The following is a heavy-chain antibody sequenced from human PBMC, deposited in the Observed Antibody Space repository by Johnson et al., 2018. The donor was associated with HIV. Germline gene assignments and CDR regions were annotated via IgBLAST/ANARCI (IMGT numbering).Heavy chain of an antibody. CDR2: IYSGGST. CDR3: ARVVAFEVRDLYYYDRSDSNDAFDI. J-gene: IGHJ3*02. Sequence: VQLLESGGGLIQPGGSLRLSCAASGFTVSSNYMSWVRQAPGKGLEWVSVIYSGGSTYYADSVKGRFTISRDSSKNTLYLQMNSLRTEDTAVYYCARVVAFEVRDLYYYDRSDSNDAFDIWGQGTVVTVSS. CDR1: GFTVSSNY. D-gene: IGHD3-22*01. V-gene: IGHV3-66*03.